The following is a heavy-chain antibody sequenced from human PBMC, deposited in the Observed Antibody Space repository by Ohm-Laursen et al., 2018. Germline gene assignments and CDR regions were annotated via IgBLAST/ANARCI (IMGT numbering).Heavy chain of an antibody. CDR2: IYTSGST. CDR3: ARGISDGSSSLHDYFDY. Sequence: SDTLSLTCTVSGGSISSYYWSWIRQPAGKGLEWIGRIYTSGSTNYNPSLKSRVTMSVDTSKNQFSLKLSSVTAADTAVYYCARGISDGSSSLHDYFDYWGQGTLVTVSS. J-gene: IGHJ4*02. V-gene: IGHV4-4*07. D-gene: IGHD6-13*01. CDR1: GGSISSYY.